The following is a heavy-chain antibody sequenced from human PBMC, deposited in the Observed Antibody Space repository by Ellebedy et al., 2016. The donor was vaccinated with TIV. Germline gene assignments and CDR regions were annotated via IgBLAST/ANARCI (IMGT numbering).Heavy chain of an antibody. Sequence: PGGSLRLSCVGSGFNFNEHAMHWVRLVPGKGLEWVSLITGDGDVTDYADSVKGHFTTSRENSRRSVFLQMEGLRSEDTAFYYCAKDMARHPLPGYNWFESWGQGTLVSVSS. CDR1: GFNFNEHA. CDR3: AKDMARHPLPGYNWFES. V-gene: IGHV3-43*02. J-gene: IGHJ5*01. CDR2: ITGDGDVT.